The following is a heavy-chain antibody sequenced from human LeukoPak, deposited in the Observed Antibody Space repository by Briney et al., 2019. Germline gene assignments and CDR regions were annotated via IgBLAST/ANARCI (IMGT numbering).Heavy chain of an antibody. CDR2: ISYDGSNK. CDR1: GFTFSSYA. D-gene: IGHD5-24*01. Sequence: GGSLRLSCAASGFTFSSYAMHWVRQAPGKGLEWVAVISYDGSNKYYAVSVKGRFTISRDNSKNTLYLQMNSLGAEDTAVYYCARAKGDGYTIQDYFDYWGQGTLVTVSS. J-gene: IGHJ4*02. V-gene: IGHV3-30-3*01. CDR3: ARAKGDGYTIQDYFDY.